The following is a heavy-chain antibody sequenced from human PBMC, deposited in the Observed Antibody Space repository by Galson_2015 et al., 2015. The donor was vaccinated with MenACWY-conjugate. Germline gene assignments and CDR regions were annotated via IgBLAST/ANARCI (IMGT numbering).Heavy chain of an antibody. V-gene: IGHV3-74*01. J-gene: IGHJ4*02. CDR3: ARSNGYIGY. Sequence: SLRLSCAASGFTFSNSWMHWVRQAPGKGLVWVSRIDTDGSTTTYADSVKGRFTISRDSAKSTLSLQMNSLRVEDTAVYYCARSNGYIGYWGQGALVTVSS. CDR2: IDTDGSTT. CDR1: GFTFSNSW. D-gene: IGHD2-8*01.